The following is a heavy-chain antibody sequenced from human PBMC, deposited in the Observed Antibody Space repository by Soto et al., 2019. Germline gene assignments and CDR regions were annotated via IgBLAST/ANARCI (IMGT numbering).Heavy chain of an antibody. V-gene: IGHV1-69*13. CDR2: IIPIFGTA. CDR3: ARDGLRFLEWLPNFDY. Sequence: SVKVSCKASGGTFSSYAISWVRQAPGQGLEWMGGIIPIFGTANYAQKFQGRVTITADESTSTAYMELSSLRSEDTAVYYCARDGLRFLEWLPNFDYWGQGTLVTVSS. D-gene: IGHD3-3*01. CDR1: GGTFSSYA. J-gene: IGHJ4*02.